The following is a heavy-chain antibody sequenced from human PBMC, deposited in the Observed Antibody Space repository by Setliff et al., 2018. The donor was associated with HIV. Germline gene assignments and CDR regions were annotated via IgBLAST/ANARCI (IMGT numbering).Heavy chain of an antibody. V-gene: IGHV4-4*07. Sequence: PSETLSLTCTVSGGSISSYYWSWIRQPAGKGLEWIGRIYTSGSTNYNPSLKSRVTMSVDTSKNQFSLKLSSVTAADTAFYFCARERAALHYFDYWGRGTLVTVSS. J-gene: IGHJ4*02. CDR3: ARERAALHYFDY. CDR2: IYTSGST. CDR1: GGSISSYY. D-gene: IGHD6-13*01.